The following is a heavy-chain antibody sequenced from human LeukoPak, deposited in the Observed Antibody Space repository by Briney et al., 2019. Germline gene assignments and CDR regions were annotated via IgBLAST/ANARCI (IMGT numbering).Heavy chain of an antibody. CDR2: INHSGSI. V-gene: IGHV4-34*01. CDR1: GGSFSGYY. Sequence: SETLSLTCAVYGGSFSGYYWSWIRQPPGKGLEWIGEINHSGSINYNPSLKSRVTISVDTSKNQFSLKLSSVTAADTAVYYCARVRGRYYYGSGSQYNWFDPWGQGTLVIVSS. CDR3: ARVRGRYYYGSGSQYNWFDP. D-gene: IGHD3-10*01. J-gene: IGHJ5*02.